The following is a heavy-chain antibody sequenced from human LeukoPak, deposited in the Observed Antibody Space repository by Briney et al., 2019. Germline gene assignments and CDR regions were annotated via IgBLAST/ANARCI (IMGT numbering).Heavy chain of an antibody. CDR1: GFTFSSYS. CDR2: ISSSSIYI. V-gene: IGHV3-21*01. J-gene: IGHJ3*02. CDR3: ARDLAVTAYAFDI. Sequence: GGSLRLSCAASGFTFSSYSMNWVRQAPGKGLEWVSSISSSSIYIYYADSVKGRFTISRDNSKNTLYLQMNSLRAEDTAVYYCARDLAVTAYAFDIWGQGTMVTVSS. D-gene: IGHD2-21*02.